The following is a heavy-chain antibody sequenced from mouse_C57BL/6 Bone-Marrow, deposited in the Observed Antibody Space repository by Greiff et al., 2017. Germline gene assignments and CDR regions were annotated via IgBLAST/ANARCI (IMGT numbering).Heavy chain of an antibody. D-gene: IGHD1-1*01. J-gene: IGHJ2*01. CDR3: TSYFYGSSFFDD. Sequence: VQLQQSGAELVRPGASVKLSCTASGFNIKDDYMHWVKQRPEQGLEWIGWIDPENGDTEYASKFQGKATITADTSSNTAYLQLSSLTSEDTAFYYCTSYFYGSSFFDDWGKGTTLTVSS. V-gene: IGHV14-4*01. CDR1: GFNIKDDY. CDR2: IDPENGDT.